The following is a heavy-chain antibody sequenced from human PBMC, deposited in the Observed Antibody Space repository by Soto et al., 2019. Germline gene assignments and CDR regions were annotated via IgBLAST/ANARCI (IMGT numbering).Heavy chain of an antibody. CDR3: ARDVSGPGATYVMDV. CDR1: GYIFSSHC. Sequence: ASVKVSCKASGYIFSSHCIYWVRQPPGQGLQWMGIINPGGGRTAYAQKFQGRVTLTRDMSTSTVYMELTSLKYDDTAVYYCARDVSGPGATYVMDVWGQGTTVTVSS. V-gene: IGHV1-46*01. D-gene: IGHD2-15*01. J-gene: IGHJ6*02. CDR2: INPGGGRT.